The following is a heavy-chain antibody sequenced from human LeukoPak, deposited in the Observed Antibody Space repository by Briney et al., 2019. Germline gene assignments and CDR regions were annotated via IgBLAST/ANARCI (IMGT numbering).Heavy chain of an antibody. J-gene: IGHJ4*02. CDR1: GGSISSGDYY. Sequence: SQTLSLTCTVSGGSISSGDYYWSWIRQPPGKGLESIGYIYYSGSTYYNPSLKSRVTISVDTSKNQFSLKLSSVTAADTAVYYCARGEGTVGATRSHFDYWGQGTLVTVSS. CDR2: IYYSGST. CDR3: ARGEGTVGATRSHFDY. D-gene: IGHD1-26*01. V-gene: IGHV4-30-4*08.